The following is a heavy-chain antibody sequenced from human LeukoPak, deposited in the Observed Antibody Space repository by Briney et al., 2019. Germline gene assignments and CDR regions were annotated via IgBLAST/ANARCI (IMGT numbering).Heavy chain of an antibody. V-gene: IGHV1-24*01. J-gene: IGHJ4*02. D-gene: IGHD3-10*01. CDR2: FDPEDGGT. CDR1: GYTLTELS. CDR3: ATWEYYGSGSYRDY. Sequence: GASVKVSCKVSGYTLTELSMHWVRQAPGKGLEWMGGFDPEDGGTIYAQKFQGRVTMTEDTSTDTAYMELSSLRSEVTAVYYCATWEYYGSGSYRDYWGQGTLVTVSS.